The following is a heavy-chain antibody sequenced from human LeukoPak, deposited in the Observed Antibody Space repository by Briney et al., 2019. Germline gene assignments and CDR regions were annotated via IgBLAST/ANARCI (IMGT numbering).Heavy chain of an antibody. CDR1: GFTFSSYG. D-gene: IGHD1-26*01. J-gene: IGHJ3*02. CDR2: IRYDGSNK. V-gene: IGHV3-30*02. CDR3: AKSTIYSGSYLRGDAFDI. Sequence: GGSLRLSCAASGFTFSSYGMHWVRQAPGKGLEWVAFIRYDGSNKYYADSVKGRFTISRDNPKNTLYLQMNSLRAEDTALYYCAKSTIYSGSYLRGDAFDIWGQGTMVTVSS.